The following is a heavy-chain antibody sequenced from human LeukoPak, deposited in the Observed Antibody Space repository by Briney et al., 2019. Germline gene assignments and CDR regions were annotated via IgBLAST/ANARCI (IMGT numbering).Heavy chain of an antibody. Sequence: SQILSLTCTVSGGSISSGGYYWSWIRQHPGKGLEWIGYIYYSGSTYYNPSLKSRVTISVDTSKNQFSLKLSSVTAADTAVYYCARRKGIAAAGTRGFWFDPWGQGTLVTVSS. D-gene: IGHD6-13*01. CDR2: IYYSGST. CDR3: ARRKGIAAAGTRGFWFDP. CDR1: GGSISSGGYY. J-gene: IGHJ5*02. V-gene: IGHV4-31*03.